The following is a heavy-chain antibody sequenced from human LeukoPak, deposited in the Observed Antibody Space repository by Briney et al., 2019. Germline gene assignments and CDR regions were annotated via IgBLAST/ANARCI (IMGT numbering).Heavy chain of an antibody. D-gene: IGHD3-10*01. Sequence: GGSLRLSCAASGFTFSGSAMHWVRQASGKGLEWVGRIRSKANSYATAYAASVKGRFTISRDDSKNTTYLQMNSLKTEDTAVYYCTSRPLLSYYGSGRSRSDYWGQGTLVTVSS. CDR2: IRSKANSYAT. CDR3: TSRPLLSYYGSGRSRSDY. J-gene: IGHJ4*02. CDR1: GFTFSGSA. V-gene: IGHV3-73*01.